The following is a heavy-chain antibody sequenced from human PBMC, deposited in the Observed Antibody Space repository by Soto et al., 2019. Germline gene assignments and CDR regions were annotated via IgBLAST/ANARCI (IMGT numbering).Heavy chain of an antibody. Sequence: QVQLVQSGAEVMKPGASVKVSCKASGYTFTSYGISWVRQAPGQGLEWMGWISAYNGNTNYAQKLQGRVTMTTDTSTSTAYMELRSLRSDDTAVYYCARMTRYYYDSSGYYQPEYYFDYWGQGTLVTVSS. CDR2: ISAYNGNT. CDR3: ARMTRYYYDSSGYYQPEYYFDY. CDR1: GYTFTSYG. D-gene: IGHD3-22*01. V-gene: IGHV1-18*01. J-gene: IGHJ4*02.